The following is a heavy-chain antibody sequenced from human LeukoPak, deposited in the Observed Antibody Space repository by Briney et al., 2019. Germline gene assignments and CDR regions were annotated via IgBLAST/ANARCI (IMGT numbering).Heavy chain of an antibody. V-gene: IGHV5-51*01. CDR1: GYSFTSYW. J-gene: IGHJ6*02. CDR3: ARNRCSSTSCFRHYGMDV. CDR2: IYPGDSDT. Sequence: GESLKISCKGSGYSFTSYWIGWVRQMPGKGLEWMGTIYPGDSDTRYSPSFQGQVTISADKSISTAYLQWSSLKASDTAMYYCARNRCSSTSCFRHYGMDVWGQGTTVTVSS. D-gene: IGHD2-2*01.